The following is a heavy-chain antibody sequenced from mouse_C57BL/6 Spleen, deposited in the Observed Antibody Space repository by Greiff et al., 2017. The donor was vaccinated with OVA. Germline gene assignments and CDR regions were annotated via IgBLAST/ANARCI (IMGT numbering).Heavy chain of an antibody. CDR1: GYTFTSYW. CDR3: ARREYFGQYFDY. D-gene: IGHD5-1*01. CDR2: IDPSDSST. J-gene: IGHJ2*01. Sequence: QVQLQQPGAVLVMPGASVKLSCKASGYTFTSYWMHWVKQSPGQGLEWLGEIDPSDSSTNYNQKFKGKSTLTVDTSSSTAYMQLSSLTSEDSAVYYCARREYFGQYFDYWGQGPTLTVSS. V-gene: IGHV1-69*01.